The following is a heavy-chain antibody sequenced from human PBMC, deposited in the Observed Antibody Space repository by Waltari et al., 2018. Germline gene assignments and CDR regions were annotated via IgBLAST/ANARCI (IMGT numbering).Heavy chain of an antibody. J-gene: IGHJ4*02. V-gene: IGHV1-18*01. CDR1: GYTFSNYG. Sequence: QVQLVQSGPEVKKPGASVKVSCKTSGYTFSNYGITWVRQAPGQGLGWLGWISAYNENRKYGQKFQGRVTMTTDTSTGTAYMELRRLRSDDTAVYYCVRDSATDTSGYWGYWGQGTLVSVSS. CDR3: VRDSATDTSGYWGY. D-gene: IGHD3-22*01. CDR2: ISAYNENR.